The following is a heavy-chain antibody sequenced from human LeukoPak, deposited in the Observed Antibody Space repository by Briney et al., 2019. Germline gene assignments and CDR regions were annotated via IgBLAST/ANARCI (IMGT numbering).Heavy chain of an antibody. V-gene: IGHV1-8*01. CDR2: MNPNSGNT. CDR3: ARKSAAAPRYGMDV. J-gene: IGHJ6*02. CDR1: GYTFTSYD. D-gene: IGHD6-13*01. Sequence: GASVKVSCKASGYTFTSYDINWVRQATGQGLEWMGWMNPNSGNTGYAQKFQGRVTMTRNTSISTAYMELSSLRSEDTAVYYCARKSAAAPRYGMDVWGQGTTVTVSS.